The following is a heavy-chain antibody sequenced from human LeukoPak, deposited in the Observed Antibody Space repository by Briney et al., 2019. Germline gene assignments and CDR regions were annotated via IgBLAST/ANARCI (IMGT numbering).Heavy chain of an antibody. J-gene: IGHJ3*02. D-gene: IGHD3-3*01. V-gene: IGHV3-21*01. CDR3: ARGSRFGVVGRDAFDI. CDR1: GFTFSRYS. CDR2: FSISSNYI. Sequence: GGSLRFSCSASGFTFSRYSMNWARKAQGKGLDLYSSFSISSNYIYYADSVKGRFTVSRDNAKNSLYLQVNSLRAEDTAVYYCARGSRFGVVGRDAFDIWGQGTVVTVSS.